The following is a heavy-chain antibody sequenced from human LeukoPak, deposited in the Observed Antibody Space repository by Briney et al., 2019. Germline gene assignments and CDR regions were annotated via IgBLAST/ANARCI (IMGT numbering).Heavy chain of an antibody. V-gene: IGHV4-34*01. J-gene: IGHJ4*02. CDR2: INHSGST. CDR3: ARGYSSGWYVGY. CDR1: GGSFSGYY. D-gene: IGHD6-19*01. Sequence: PSETLSLTCAVYGGSFSGYYWSWIRQPPGKGLEWIGEINHSGSTNYNPSLKSRVTISVDTSKNQFSLKLSSVTAADTAVYCCARGYSSGWYVGYWGQGTLVTVSS.